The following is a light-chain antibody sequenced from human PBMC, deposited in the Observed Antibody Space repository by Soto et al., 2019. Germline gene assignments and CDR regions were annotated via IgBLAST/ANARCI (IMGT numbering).Light chain of an antibody. J-gene: IGKJ1*01. CDR1: QGISSY. CDR2: AAS. CDR3: QQLNSYPVT. Sequence: DIQLTQSPSFLSASGGDRVPITCRASQGISSYLAWYQQKPGKAPKLVIYAASTMQSGVPSRFRGSGSGREFTLTISSLHPEDFATYYSQQLNSYPVTFGQGTKA. V-gene: IGKV1-9*01.